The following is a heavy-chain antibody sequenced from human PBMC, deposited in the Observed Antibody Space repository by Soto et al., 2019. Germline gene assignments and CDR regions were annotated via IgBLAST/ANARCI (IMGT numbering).Heavy chain of an antibody. Sequence: PGGSLRLSCAASGFTFSSYGMHWVRQAPGKGLEWVAVISYDGSNKYYADSVKGRFTISRDNSKNTLYLQMSSLRAEDTAVYYCVKGYYYDSSGYLDYWGQGTLVTVSS. V-gene: IGHV3-30*18. CDR1: GFTFSSYG. J-gene: IGHJ4*02. D-gene: IGHD3-22*01. CDR2: ISYDGSNK. CDR3: VKGYYYDSSGYLDY.